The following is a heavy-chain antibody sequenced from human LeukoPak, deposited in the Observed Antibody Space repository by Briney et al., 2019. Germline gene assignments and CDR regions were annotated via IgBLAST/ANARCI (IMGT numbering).Heavy chain of an antibody. V-gene: IGHV1-69*02. CDR2: IIPILGIA. CDR3: ASCPYYYYYYMDV. Sequence: SVKVSCKAAVGTFSSYTISWVRQAPGQGLEWMGRIIPILGIANYAQKFQGRVTITADKSTSTAYMELSSLRSEDTAVYYCASCPYYYYYYMDVWGKGTTVTVSS. CDR1: VGTFSSYT. J-gene: IGHJ6*03.